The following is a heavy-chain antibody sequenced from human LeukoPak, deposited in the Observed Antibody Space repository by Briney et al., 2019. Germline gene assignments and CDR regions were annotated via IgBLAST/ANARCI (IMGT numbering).Heavy chain of an antibody. D-gene: IGHD5-24*01. J-gene: IGHJ4*02. CDR2: VHGDGGLT. CDR3: VRDGDDYNFDY. V-gene: IGHV3-74*01. Sequence: GGSLRLSCAASGFTFSKYWMHWVRQAPGKGLVWVSRVHGDGGLTHYATSVEGRFTISRDNAKNMLYLQMHSLRAEDTALYFCVRDGDDYNFDYWGQGNLVTVSS. CDR1: GFTFSKYW.